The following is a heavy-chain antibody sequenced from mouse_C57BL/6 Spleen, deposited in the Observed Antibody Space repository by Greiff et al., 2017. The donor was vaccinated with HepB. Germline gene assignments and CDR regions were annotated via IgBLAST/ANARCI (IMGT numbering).Heavy chain of an antibody. D-gene: IGHD1-1*01. CDR2: ISYSGST. CDR3: ARCLYYYGSSSYWYFDV. V-gene: IGHV3-8*01. CDR1: GYSITSDY. Sequence: EVKLVESGPGLAKPSQPLSLTCSVTGYSITSDYWNWIRKFPGNKLEYMGYISYSGSTYYNPSLKSRISITRDTSKNQYYLQLNSVTTEDTATYYCARCLYYYGSSSYWYFDVWGTGTTVTVSS. J-gene: IGHJ1*03.